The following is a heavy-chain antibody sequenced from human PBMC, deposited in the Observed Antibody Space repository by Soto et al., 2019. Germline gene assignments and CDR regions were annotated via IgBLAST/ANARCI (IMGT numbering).Heavy chain of an antibody. CDR1: GFTFSSYG. V-gene: IGHV3-30*18. CDR3: AKVRRNFEYSIDY. J-gene: IGHJ4*02. Sequence: PGGSLRLSCAASGFTFSSYGMHWVRQAPGKWLEWVAVISYDGSNKYYADSVKGRFTISRDNSKNTLYLQMNSLRAEDTAVYYCAKVRRNFEYSIDYWGQGTLVTVS. CDR2: ISYDGSNK. D-gene: IGHD6-6*01.